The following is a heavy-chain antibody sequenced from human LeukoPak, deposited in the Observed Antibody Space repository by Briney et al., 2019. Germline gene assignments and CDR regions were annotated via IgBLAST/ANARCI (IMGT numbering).Heavy chain of an antibody. CDR2: IYYSGST. Sequence: SETLSLTCTVSGGSVSRGSYYWSWIRQPPGKGLEWIGYIYYSGSTNYNPSLKSRLTISVDTSNNQFSLKLSSVTAADTAVYYCASTSGYCSGGNCYSAFDYWGQGTLVTVSS. CDR1: GGSVSRGSYY. CDR3: ASTSGYCSGGNCYSAFDY. J-gene: IGHJ4*02. D-gene: IGHD2-15*01. V-gene: IGHV4-61*01.